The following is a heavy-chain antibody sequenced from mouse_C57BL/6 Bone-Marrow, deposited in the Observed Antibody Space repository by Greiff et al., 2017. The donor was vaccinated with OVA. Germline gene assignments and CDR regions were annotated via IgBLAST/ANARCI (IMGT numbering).Heavy chain of an antibody. D-gene: IGHD5-1*01. V-gene: IGHV2-2*01. Sequence: VMLVESGPGLVQPSQSLSITCTVSGFSLTSYGVHWVRQSPGKGLEWLGVIWSGGSTDYNAAFISRLSICKDNAKSHVFFIMNSLQADDTAIYYCDSKTGALVPYAMDYWGQGTSVTVSS. CDR1: GFSLTSYG. CDR3: DSKTGALVPYAMDY. J-gene: IGHJ4*01. CDR2: IWSGGST.